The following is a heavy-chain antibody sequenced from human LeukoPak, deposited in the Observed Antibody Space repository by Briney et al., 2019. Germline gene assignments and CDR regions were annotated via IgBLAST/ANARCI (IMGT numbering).Heavy chain of an antibody. D-gene: IGHD3-10*01. J-gene: IGHJ4*02. CDR1: GGSFSGYY. V-gene: IGHV4-34*01. CDR2: IHYSGSA. Sequence: SETLSLTCAVYGGSFSGYYWTWIRQPPGKGLEWIGEIHYSGSATYNPSLKSRVTISVDTSKNQFSLKMNSVTAADTAVYYCARGQWFRAFWSRGTPVTVSS. CDR3: ARGQWFRAF.